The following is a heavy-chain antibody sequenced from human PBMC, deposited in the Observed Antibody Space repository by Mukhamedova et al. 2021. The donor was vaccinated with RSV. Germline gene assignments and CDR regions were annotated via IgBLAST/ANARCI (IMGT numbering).Heavy chain of an antibody. V-gene: IGHV3-48*03. CDR2: ISGSGGDK. Sequence: SGFTFSTYEMNWLRQAPGKGLDWISYISGSGGDKYYADSVKGRFTISRDNSKNSLYLQMNSLRVEDTAVYYCARGADGDYGRGY. CDR1: GFTFSTYE. D-gene: IGHD4-17*01. J-gene: IGHJ4*03. CDR3: ARGADGDYGRGY.